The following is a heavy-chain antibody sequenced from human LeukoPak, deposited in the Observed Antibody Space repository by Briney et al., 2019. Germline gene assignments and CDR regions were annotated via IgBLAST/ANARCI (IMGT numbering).Heavy chain of an antibody. D-gene: IGHD2-2*01. CDR3: ARWCLYCSSTSCYFDY. V-gene: IGHV3-7*03. J-gene: IGHJ4*02. Sequence: GGSLRLSCAASGFTFSSYWMSWVRQAPGKGLEWVANIKQDGSEKYYVDSVKGRFTISRDNAKNSLYLQMNSLRAEDTAVYYCARWCLYCSSTSCYFDYWGQGTLVTVSS. CDR2: IKQDGSEK. CDR1: GFTFSSYW.